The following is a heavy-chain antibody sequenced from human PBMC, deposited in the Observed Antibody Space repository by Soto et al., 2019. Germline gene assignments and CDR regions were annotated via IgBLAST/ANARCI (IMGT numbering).Heavy chain of an antibody. V-gene: IGHV3-23*01. CDR2: ISGSGGST. Sequence: GGSLRLSCAASGFTFSSYAMSWVRQAPGKGLEWVSAISGSGGSTYYADSVKGRFTIPRDNSKNTLYLQMNSLRAEDSAVYYCAKDLGETSRDYYDSSGHAGVFDYWGQGTLVTVSS. J-gene: IGHJ4*02. CDR1: GFTFSSYA. D-gene: IGHD3-22*01. CDR3: AKDLGETSRDYYDSSGHAGVFDY.